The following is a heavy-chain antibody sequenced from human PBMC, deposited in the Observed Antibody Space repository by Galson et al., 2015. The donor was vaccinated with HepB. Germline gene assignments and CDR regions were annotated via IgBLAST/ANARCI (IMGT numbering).Heavy chain of an antibody. D-gene: IGHD1-26*01. J-gene: IGHJ5*02. CDR2: IYWDDDK. V-gene: IGHV2-5*02. CDR1: GFSFSTSGVG. Sequence: PALVKPTQTLTLTCTFSGFSFSTSGVGVAWIRQPPGKALEWLSLIYWDDDKRYSPSLRSRLTITKDTSTNQVVLTMTNMDPVDTATYYCARRLDASWERQYSFDPWGQGILVTVSS. CDR3: ARRLDASWERQYSFDP.